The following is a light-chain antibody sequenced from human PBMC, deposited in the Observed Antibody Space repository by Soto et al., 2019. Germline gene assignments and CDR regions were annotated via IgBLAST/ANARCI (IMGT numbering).Light chain of an antibody. Sequence: ENVLTQSPGTLSLSPGERATLSCRASQSVSSSYLAWYQRRPGQAPRLLIYGASSRATGIPDRFSGSGSGTDFTLTISRLEPEEWAVYYCQHYGSSPMTFGQGTKLEIK. CDR3: QHYGSSPMT. CDR1: QSVSSSY. V-gene: IGKV3-20*01. CDR2: GAS. J-gene: IGKJ2*01.